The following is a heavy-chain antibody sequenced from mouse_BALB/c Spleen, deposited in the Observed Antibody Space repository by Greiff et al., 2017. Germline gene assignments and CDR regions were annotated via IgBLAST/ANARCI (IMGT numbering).Heavy chain of an antibody. CDR2: ISYSGST. J-gene: IGHJ2*01. V-gene: IGHV3-2*02. D-gene: IGHD2-4*01. CDR1: GYSITSDYA. CDR3: ARTITGGYYFDY. Sequence: EVQLQQSGPGLVKPSQSLSLTCTVTGYSITSDYAWNWIRQFPGNKLEWMGYISYSGSTSYNPSLKSRISITRDTSKNQFFLQLNSVTTEDTATYYCARTITGGYYFDYWGQGTTLTVSS.